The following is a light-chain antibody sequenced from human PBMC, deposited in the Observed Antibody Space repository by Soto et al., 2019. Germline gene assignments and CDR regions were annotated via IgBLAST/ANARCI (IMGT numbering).Light chain of an antibody. CDR2: DGT. CDR3: QSYDSSLSGDV. Sequence: QSVLAQPRSVSGSPGQLLTISCTGTSSDVDDYRYVSWYQQYPGKAPKLVIYDGTKRPSGVPDRFSGSNSGNTASLTISGLQAEDEADYYCQSYDSSLSGDVFGNGTKVTVL. J-gene: IGLJ1*01. CDR1: SSDVDDYRY. V-gene: IGLV2-11*01.